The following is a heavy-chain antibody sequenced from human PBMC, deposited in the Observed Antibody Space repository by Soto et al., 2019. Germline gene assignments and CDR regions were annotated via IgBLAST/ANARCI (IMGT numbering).Heavy chain of an antibody. CDR1: GFPVSSNY. CDR2: IYSGGST. CDR3: ASETYYYDSSGYRPYYYYGMDV. J-gene: IGHJ6*02. Sequence: SLRLSCAASGFPVSSNYMSWVRQAPGKGLEXVSVIYSGGSTYYADSVKGRFTISRDNSKNTLYLQMNSLRAEDTAVYYCASETYYYDSSGYRPYYYYGMDVWGQGTTVTVSS. D-gene: IGHD3-22*01. V-gene: IGHV3-53*01.